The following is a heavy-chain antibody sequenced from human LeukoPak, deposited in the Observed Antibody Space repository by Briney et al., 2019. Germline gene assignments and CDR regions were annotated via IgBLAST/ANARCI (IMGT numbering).Heavy chain of an antibody. Sequence: AGGSLRLSCAASGFTFSSYAMSWVRQAPGKGLEWVSAISGSGGSTYYADSVKDRFTIAKDNAKNTLYLQMNSRRAEDTAVYYCANWPDAFDIWGQGTMVTVSS. CDR3: ANWPDAFDI. V-gene: IGHV3-23*01. J-gene: IGHJ3*02. CDR2: ISGSGGST. CDR1: GFTFSSYA.